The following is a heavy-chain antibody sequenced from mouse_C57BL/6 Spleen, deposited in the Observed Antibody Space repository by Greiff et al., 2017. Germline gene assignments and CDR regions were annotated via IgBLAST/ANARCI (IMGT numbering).Heavy chain of an antibody. Sequence: QVHVKQPGAELVKPGASVKMSCKASGYTFTSYWITWVKQRPGQGLEWIGDIYPGSGSTNYNEKFKSKATLTVDTSSSTAYMQLSSLTSEDSAVYYCARDGYDGAMDYWGQGTSVTVSS. CDR3: ARDGYDGAMDY. CDR1: GYTFTSYW. CDR2: IYPGSGST. D-gene: IGHD2-3*01. V-gene: IGHV1-55*01. J-gene: IGHJ4*01.